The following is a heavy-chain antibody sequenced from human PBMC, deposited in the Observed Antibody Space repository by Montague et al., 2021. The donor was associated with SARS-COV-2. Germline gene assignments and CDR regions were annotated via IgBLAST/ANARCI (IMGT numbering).Heavy chain of an antibody. Sequence: SLRLSCAASGFTFSSYSVNWVRQAPGKGLEWISYISSSTNIIYYADSVKGRFTISRDNARNSLYLQMNSLRVDDTAVYYCAKDLVLRAARPDALDVWGRGTLVTVSS. CDR1: GFTFSSYS. CDR3: AKDLVLRAARPDALDV. CDR2: ISSSTNII. V-gene: IGHV3-48*04. D-gene: IGHD6-6*01. J-gene: IGHJ4*02.